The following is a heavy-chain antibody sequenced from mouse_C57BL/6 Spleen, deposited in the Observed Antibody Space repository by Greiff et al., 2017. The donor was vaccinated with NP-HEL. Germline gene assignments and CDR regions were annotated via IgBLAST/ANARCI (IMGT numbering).Heavy chain of an antibody. CDR2: ISSGSSTI. D-gene: IGHD1-1*01. J-gene: IGHJ1*03. CDR3: ARSGSRYWYFDV. CDR1: GFTFSDYG. Sequence: EVKLMESGGGLVKPGGSLKLSCAASGFTFSDYGMHWVRQAPEKGLEWVAYISSGSSTIYYADTVKGRFTISRDNAKNTLFLQMTSLRSEDTAMYYCARSGSRYWYFDVWGTGTTVTVSS. V-gene: IGHV5-17*01.